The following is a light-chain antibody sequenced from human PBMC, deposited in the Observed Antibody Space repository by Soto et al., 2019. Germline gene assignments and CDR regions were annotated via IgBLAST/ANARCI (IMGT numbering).Light chain of an antibody. CDR3: AAWDDSLNGVV. Sequence: QSVLTQPPSVSDAPRQRVTISCSGSSSNIGNNAVNWYQQLPGKAPKLLIYYDDLLPSGVSDRFSGSKSGTSASLAISGLQSEDAADYYCAAWDDSLNGVVFGGGTKLTVL. J-gene: IGLJ2*01. CDR2: YDD. CDR1: SSNIGNNA. V-gene: IGLV1-36*01.